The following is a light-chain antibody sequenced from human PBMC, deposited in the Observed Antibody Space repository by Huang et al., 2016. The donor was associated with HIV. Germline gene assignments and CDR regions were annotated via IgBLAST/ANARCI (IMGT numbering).Light chain of an antibody. CDR1: QSVSSW. Sequence: DIQMNQSPSTLSASVGDRVTITCRASQSVSSWLAWYQQKPGKAPKLLIYKASTLESGVPSRFSGSGSETEFTLTISSLEPDDFASYYCQQYNTYSTFGQGTKVEIK. CDR3: QQYNTYST. V-gene: IGKV1-5*03. CDR2: KAS. J-gene: IGKJ1*01.